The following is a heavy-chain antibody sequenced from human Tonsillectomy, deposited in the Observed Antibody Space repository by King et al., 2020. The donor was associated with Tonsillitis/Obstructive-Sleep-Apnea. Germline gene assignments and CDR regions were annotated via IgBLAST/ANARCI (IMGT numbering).Heavy chain of an antibody. CDR3: AGGDIVVGPATPNDSAFDY. J-gene: IGHJ4*02. D-gene: IGHD2-2*01. Sequence: VQLVESGAEVKKPGSSVKVSCKASGGTFSSYAISWVRQAPGQGLEWMGGIIPIFGTANYAQKFQGRVTITADESTSTAYMELSSLRSEDTAVYYCAGGDIVVGPATPNDSAFDYWGQGTLVTVSS. CDR2: IIPIFGTA. V-gene: IGHV1-69*01. CDR1: GGTFSSYA.